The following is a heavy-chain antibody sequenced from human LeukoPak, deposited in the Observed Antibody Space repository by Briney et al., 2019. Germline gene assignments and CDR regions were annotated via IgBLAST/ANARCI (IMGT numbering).Heavy chain of an antibody. V-gene: IGHV3-7*01. CDR2: IKQDGSGK. CDR1: GFTFSSYW. D-gene: IGHD3-10*01. CDR3: ASSLWFGGTNWFDP. Sequence: GGSLRLSCAASGFTFSSYWMSWVRQAPGKGLEWVANIKQDGSGKYYVDSVKGRFTISRDNAKNSLYLQMNSLRAEDTAVYYCASSLWFGGTNWFDPWGQGTLVTVSS. J-gene: IGHJ5*02.